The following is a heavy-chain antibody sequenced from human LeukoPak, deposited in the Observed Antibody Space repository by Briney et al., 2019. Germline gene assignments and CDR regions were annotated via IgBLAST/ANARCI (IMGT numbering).Heavy chain of an antibody. Sequence: GSLRLSCAASGVTFTNTWMSWVRQAPGKGLEWVGRIESKAHGGTTDYAAPVKGRFTISRDDSRNTMYLQMNSLKTEDTAVYYCTTDVVYYYDSTAFVYWGQRTLVTVSS. D-gene: IGHD3-22*01. CDR3: TTDVVYYYDSTAFVY. J-gene: IGHJ4*02. CDR1: GVTFTNTW. V-gene: IGHV3-15*04. CDR2: IESKAHGGTT.